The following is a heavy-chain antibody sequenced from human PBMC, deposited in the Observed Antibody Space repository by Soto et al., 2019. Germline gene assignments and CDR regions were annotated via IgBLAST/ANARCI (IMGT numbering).Heavy chain of an antibody. V-gene: IGHV1-69*02. CDR1: GGTFSSYT. Sequence: QVQLVQSGAEVKKPGSSVKVSCKASGGTFSSYTVSWVRQAPGQGLEWMGRIIPILGLAYYSQKFQGRVTITADKSTGTAYMELSSLRSEDTALYYCATMSAGGPDLLYYGMDVWGQGTTVTVSS. J-gene: IGHJ6*02. D-gene: IGHD6-13*01. CDR2: IIPILGLA. CDR3: ATMSAGGPDLLYYGMDV.